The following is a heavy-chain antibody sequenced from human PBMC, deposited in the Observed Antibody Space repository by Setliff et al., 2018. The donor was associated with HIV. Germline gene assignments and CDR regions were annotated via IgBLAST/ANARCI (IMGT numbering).Heavy chain of an antibody. J-gene: IGHJ4*02. D-gene: IGHD4-17*01. Sequence: PSETLSLTCAVSGGSISSGGYSWNWLRQTPGKGLEWIGYIYTSRGTNYNHSLRTRVIISVDTSNQFSLNLRSVTAADTAVYYCTRERDDSGDYLSLFVHWGQGALVTVSS. V-gene: IGHV4-61*08. CDR1: GGSISSGGYS. CDR2: IYTSRGT. CDR3: TRERDDSGDYLSLFVH.